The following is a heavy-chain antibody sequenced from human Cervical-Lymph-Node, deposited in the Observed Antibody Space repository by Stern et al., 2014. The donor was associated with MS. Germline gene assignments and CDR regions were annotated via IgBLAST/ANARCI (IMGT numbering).Heavy chain of an antibody. D-gene: IGHD6-19*01. J-gene: IGHJ4*02. CDR1: GFTFSDYA. V-gene: IGHV3-30*01. CDR3: ARESPEAEESVAGFFAF. Sequence: VQLVESGGGVNQPGRSLRLSCAASGFTFSDYAMHWVRQAPGQGLEWVAGISYHGGNKYYADTLKGRFTITRDNSKNTLHLQMNSLRAEDTAVYSCARESPEAEESVAGFFAFWGQGTLVTVSS. CDR2: ISYHGGNK.